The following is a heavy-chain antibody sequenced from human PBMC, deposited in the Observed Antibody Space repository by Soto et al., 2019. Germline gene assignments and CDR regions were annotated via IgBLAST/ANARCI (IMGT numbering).Heavy chain of an antibody. CDR3: ARAGDGARARFDY. J-gene: IGHJ4*02. V-gene: IGHV3-33*01. D-gene: IGHD1-26*01. CDR2: IWDDGSNT. CDR1: GFTFSSYG. Sequence: QVQLVESGGGVVQPGRSLRLSCAASGFTFSSYGMHWVRQAPGKGLVWVAVIWDDGSNTYYADSVKGRFTISRDNYKNTHYVQMHSIRAEDTAVYYYARAGDGARARFDYWGQGTLVTVSS.